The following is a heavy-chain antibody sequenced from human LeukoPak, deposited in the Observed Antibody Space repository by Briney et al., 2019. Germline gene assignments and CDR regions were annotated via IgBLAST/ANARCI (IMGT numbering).Heavy chain of an antibody. CDR3: TTVGATPHLAFDI. CDR1: GYTFTSYY. J-gene: IGHJ3*02. Sequence: ASVTVSCKASGYTFTSYYMHWVRQAPGQGVEWMGLINPSGGSTSYAQKFQGRVTMTRDISTSTVYMELSSLRSEDTAVYYCTTVGATPHLAFDIWGQGTMVTVSS. CDR2: INPSGGST. V-gene: IGHV1-46*01. D-gene: IGHD1-26*01.